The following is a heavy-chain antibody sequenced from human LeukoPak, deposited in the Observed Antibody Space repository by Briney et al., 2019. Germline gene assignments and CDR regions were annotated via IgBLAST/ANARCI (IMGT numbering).Heavy chain of an antibody. J-gene: IGHJ5*02. CDR3: ARVVERPDNWFDP. Sequence: PSETLSLTCTVSGGSISSGDYYWSWIRQPPGKGLEWIGYIYYSGSTYHNPSLKSRVTISVDTSKNQFSLKLSSVTAADTAVYYCARVVERPDNWFDPWGQGTLVTVSS. D-gene: IGHD1-1*01. V-gene: IGHV4-30-4*01. CDR1: GGSISSGDYY. CDR2: IYYSGST.